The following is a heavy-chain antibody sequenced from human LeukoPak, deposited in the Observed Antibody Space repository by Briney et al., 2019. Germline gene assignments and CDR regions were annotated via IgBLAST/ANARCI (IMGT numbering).Heavy chain of an antibody. CDR1: GYTFTGYY. CDR3: ARDSHSSSWAPLDY. CDR2: INPNSGGT. D-gene: IGHD6-13*01. J-gene: IGHJ4*02. Sequence: ASVKVSCKASGYTFTGYYMHWVRQAPGQGLEWMGRINPNSGGTNYAQKFQGRVTMTRDTSISTAYMELSRLRSDDTAVYYCARDSHSSSWAPLDYWGQGTLVTVSS. V-gene: IGHV1-2*06.